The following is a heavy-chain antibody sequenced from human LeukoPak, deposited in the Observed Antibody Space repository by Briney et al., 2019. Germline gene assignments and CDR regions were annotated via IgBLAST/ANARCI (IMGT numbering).Heavy chain of an antibody. V-gene: IGHV1-46*01. CDR2: INPSGGST. D-gene: IGHD6-13*01. Sequence: ASVKVSCKASGYTFTSYYMHWVRQAPGQGLEWMGIINPSGGSTSYAQKFQGRVTMTRDMSTSTVYMELSSLRSEDTAVYYCARGGGGLIAAARAGFDYWGQGTLVTVSS. CDR3: ARGGGGLIAAARAGFDY. CDR1: GYTFTSYY. J-gene: IGHJ4*02.